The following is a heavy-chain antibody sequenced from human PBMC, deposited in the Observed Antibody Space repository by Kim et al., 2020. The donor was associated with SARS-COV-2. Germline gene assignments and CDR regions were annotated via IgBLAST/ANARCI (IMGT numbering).Heavy chain of an antibody. CDR2: ISRDGVNE. V-gene: IGHV3-30*19. CDR1: GFLLSAYG. J-gene: IGHJ4*02. Sequence: GGSLRLSCETSGFLLSAYGLHWVRQAPGKGLEWVAFISRDGVNEDYAHSVKGRFSISRDNSRDTVYLQMNSLGPDDTGVYYCARDRGYNYGYFDYWGQGAMVAVSS. CDR3: ARDRGYNYGYFDY. D-gene: IGHD5-12*01.